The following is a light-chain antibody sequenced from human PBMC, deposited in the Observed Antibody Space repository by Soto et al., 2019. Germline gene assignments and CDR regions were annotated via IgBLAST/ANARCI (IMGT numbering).Light chain of an antibody. V-gene: IGLV2-23*03. CDR1: SSDVGSYNL. CDR2: EGS. Sequence: QSALTQPASVSGSPGQSITISCTGTSSDVGSYNLVSWYQQHPGKAPKLMIYEGSKRPAGVSNRFAGSKSGNTASLTISGIQAEDAADYYCCSYAGSSSLVLGTGTKVTVL. CDR3: CSYAGSSSLV. J-gene: IGLJ1*01.